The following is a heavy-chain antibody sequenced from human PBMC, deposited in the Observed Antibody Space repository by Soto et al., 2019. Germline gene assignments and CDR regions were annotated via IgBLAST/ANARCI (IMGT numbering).Heavy chain of an antibody. CDR2: IKQDGSEK. Sequence: GGSLRLSCAASGFTFSSYWMSWVRQAPGKGLEWVANIKQDGSEKYYVDSVKGRFTISRDNAKNSLYLQMNSLRAEDTAVYYCARKGVYSSGWWNAFDIWGQGTMVTVSS. J-gene: IGHJ3*02. D-gene: IGHD6-19*01. CDR1: GFTFSSYW. CDR3: ARKGVYSSGWWNAFDI. V-gene: IGHV3-7*01.